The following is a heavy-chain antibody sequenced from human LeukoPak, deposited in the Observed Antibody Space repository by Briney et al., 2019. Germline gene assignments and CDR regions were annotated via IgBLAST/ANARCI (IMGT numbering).Heavy chain of an antibody. CDR1: GGSVSSSSNY. CDR2: IHYSGST. J-gene: IGHJ4*02. D-gene: IGHD1-26*01. Sequence: PSETLSLTCTVSGGSVSSSSNYWGWIRQPLGKGLEWIGCIHYSGSTYYNPSLQSRLTITVDTSKSQFSLELNSVTAADTAVYYCARLSVGLPADYWGQGTLVTVSS. V-gene: IGHV4-39*01. CDR3: ARLSVGLPADY.